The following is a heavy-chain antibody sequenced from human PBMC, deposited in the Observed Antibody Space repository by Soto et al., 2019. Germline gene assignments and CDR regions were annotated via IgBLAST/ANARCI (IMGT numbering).Heavy chain of an antibody. Sequence: GGSLRLSCAASGFTFSNAWMRWVRQAPGEGLEWVGRIKSKTDGGTTDYAAPVKGRFTISRDDSKNTLYLQMNSLKTEDTAVYYCARDSGYSYGPFDYWGQGTLVTVSS. CDR1: GFTFSNAW. J-gene: IGHJ4*02. CDR2: IKSKTDGGTT. D-gene: IGHD5-18*01. V-gene: IGHV3-15*01. CDR3: ARDSGYSYGPFDY.